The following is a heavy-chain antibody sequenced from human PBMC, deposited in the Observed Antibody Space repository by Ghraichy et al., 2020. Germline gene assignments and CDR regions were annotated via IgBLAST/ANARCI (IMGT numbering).Heavy chain of an antibody. CDR1: GFTFSDYT. Sequence: GGSLRLSCAASGFTFSDYTMNWVRQAPGKGLEWVSSITYSSSYIYYADAVKGRFTISRDNAKKSLYLNMSSLRPEDTAVYYCFLMGSTSSSHAFDSWGQGTMVTVSS. J-gene: IGHJ3*02. CDR3: FLMGSTSSSHAFDS. V-gene: IGHV3-21*01. D-gene: IGHD6-13*01. CDR2: ITYSSSYI.